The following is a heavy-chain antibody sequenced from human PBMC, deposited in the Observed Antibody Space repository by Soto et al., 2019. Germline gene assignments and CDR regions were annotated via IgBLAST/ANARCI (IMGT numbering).Heavy chain of an antibody. V-gene: IGHV4-59*01. CDR3: GRSYCRDGVSCNWCDP. Sequence: QVQLQDSGPGLVKPSETLSLTCTVSGGSMSSYYWSWIRQPPGKGLEWIGYISYSGRTKYNSSLKSRVTISGDTSKNQFSLKLTSVTAADTAVYYCGRSYCRDGVSCNWCDPWGQGTLVTVPS. CDR1: GGSMSSYY. CDR2: ISYSGRT. J-gene: IGHJ5*02. D-gene: IGHD2-15*01.